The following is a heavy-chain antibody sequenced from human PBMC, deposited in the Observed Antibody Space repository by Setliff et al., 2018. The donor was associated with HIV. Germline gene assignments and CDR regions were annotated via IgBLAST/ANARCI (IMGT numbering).Heavy chain of an antibody. Sequence: ASVKVSCKASGYTFTSYGMSWVRQAPGQGLEWMGWINTYTGNPTYAQDFTGRFVFSLDTSVSTAYLQISSLKAEDIAAYYCARDGYYYDSSGHLAYYFDYWGQGTLVTVSS. J-gene: IGHJ4*02. V-gene: IGHV7-4-1*02. D-gene: IGHD3-22*01. CDR2: INTYTGNP. CDR3: ARDGYYYDSSGHLAYYFDY. CDR1: GYTFTSYG.